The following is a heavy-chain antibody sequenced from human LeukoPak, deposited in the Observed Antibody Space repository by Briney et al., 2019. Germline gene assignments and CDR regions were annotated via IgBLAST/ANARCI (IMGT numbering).Heavy chain of an antibody. D-gene: IGHD4-17*01. Sequence: SETLSLACAVSGDSFSSHYWTWIRQSPGTGLEWIGYISHIGRTNYNPSLKSRVTISIDTSKNQFSLKLRSVTAADTAVYYCARDLVTVTKGFDIWGQGTMVSVSS. CDR1: GDSFSSHY. CDR2: ISHIGRT. V-gene: IGHV4-59*11. J-gene: IGHJ3*02. CDR3: ARDLVTVTKGFDI.